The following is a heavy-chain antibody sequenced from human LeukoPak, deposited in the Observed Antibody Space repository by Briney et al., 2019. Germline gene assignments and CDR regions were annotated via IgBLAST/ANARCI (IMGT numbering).Heavy chain of an antibody. V-gene: IGHV3-21*01. CDR3: ARDEEDSSGYLYY. D-gene: IGHD3-22*01. J-gene: IGHJ4*02. CDR2: VSSSSSYI. Sequence: GGSLRLSCAASGFTFSSYSMNWVRQAPGKGLEWVSSVSSSSSYIYYADSVKGRFTISRDNAKNSLYQQMNSLRAEDTAVYYCARDEEDSSGYLYYWGQGTLVTVSS. CDR1: GFTFSSYS.